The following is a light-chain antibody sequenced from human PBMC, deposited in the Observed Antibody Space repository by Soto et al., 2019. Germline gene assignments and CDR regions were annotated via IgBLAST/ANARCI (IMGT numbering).Light chain of an antibody. CDR2: EVS. Sequence: DGVVTQSPLSLPVTLGQPASISCRSSQSLVYSDGNIYVNWFQQRPGQSPRRLIYEVSNRDSGVPDRFSGSGAGTDFTLTISSLQPDDFATYYCQHYNSYSEAFGQGTKVDIK. J-gene: IGKJ1*01. CDR3: QHYNSYSEA. CDR1: QSLVYSDGNIY. V-gene: IGKV2-30*01.